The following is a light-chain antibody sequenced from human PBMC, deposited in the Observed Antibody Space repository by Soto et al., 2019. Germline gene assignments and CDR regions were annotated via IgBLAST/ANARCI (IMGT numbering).Light chain of an antibody. Sequence: QSVLTQPPSVSEAPRQRVTITCSGSTSNIGNNAVSWYQQLPGEAPKLLLYYDDLLSSGVSDRFSASKSGTSASLAISGLQSEDEADYYCATWDDTLNGVVFGEGTQLTVL. CDR3: ATWDDTLNGVV. CDR1: TSNIGNNA. CDR2: YDD. J-gene: IGLJ3*02. V-gene: IGLV1-36*01.